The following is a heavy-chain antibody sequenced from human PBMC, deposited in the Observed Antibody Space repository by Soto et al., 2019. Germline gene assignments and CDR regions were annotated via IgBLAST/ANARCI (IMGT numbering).Heavy chain of an antibody. CDR3: ARGPSTVATWLDY. CDR2: ISAYNGNT. CDR1: GYTFTNFG. D-gene: IGHD4-17*01. J-gene: IGHJ4*02. V-gene: IGHV1-18*03. Sequence: GASVKVSCKASGYTFTNFGISWVRQAPGQGLEWMGWISAYNGNTNYAQEFQGRVTMTTDTSTSTAYMELRSLRAEDMAVYYCARGPSTVATWLDYWGQGTLVTVSS.